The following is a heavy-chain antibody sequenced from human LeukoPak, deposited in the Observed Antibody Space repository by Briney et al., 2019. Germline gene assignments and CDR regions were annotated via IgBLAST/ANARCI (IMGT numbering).Heavy chain of an antibody. D-gene: IGHD3-3*01. CDR3: ARVNIDYDFWSGTPGWFDP. CDR2: ISWNSGSI. Sequence: GGSLRLSCAASGFTFDDYAMHWVRQAPGKGLEWVSGISWNSGSIGYADSVKGRFTISRDNAKNSLYLQMNSLRAEDTAVYYCARVNIDYDFWSGTPGWFDPWGQGTLVTVSS. V-gene: IGHV3-9*01. J-gene: IGHJ5*02. CDR1: GFTFDDYA.